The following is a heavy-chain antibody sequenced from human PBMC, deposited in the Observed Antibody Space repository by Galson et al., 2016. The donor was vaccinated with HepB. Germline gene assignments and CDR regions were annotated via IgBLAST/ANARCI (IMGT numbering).Heavy chain of an antibody. D-gene: IGHD2-15*01. CDR3: ARGASCTRTSCYTEDWFNP. Sequence: SETLSLTCTVFGGSLGDYYWSWIRQVPGKGLEWIGEISQGAGAAYNPSLESRVTMSIDTANNQFSLRLTSVTAADAAVYYCARGASCTRTSCYTEDWFNPWGPGARVIGSS. CDR1: GGSLGDYY. J-gene: IGHJ5*02. CDR2: ISQGAGA. V-gene: IGHV4-34*01.